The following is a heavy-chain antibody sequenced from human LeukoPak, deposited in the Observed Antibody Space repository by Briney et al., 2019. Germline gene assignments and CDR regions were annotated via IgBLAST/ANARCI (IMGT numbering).Heavy chain of an antibody. Sequence: GGSLRLSCAASGFTFSSFEMNWVPQAPGKGLEWVSYITSSASTIYYAESVKGRFTISRDNAKNSLFLQVQSLRAEDTAVYYCARKVLSGSRYFDYWGQGALVTVSS. CDR3: ARKVLSGSRYFDY. J-gene: IGHJ4*02. CDR2: ITSSASTI. CDR1: GFTFSSFE. D-gene: IGHD1-26*01. V-gene: IGHV3-48*03.